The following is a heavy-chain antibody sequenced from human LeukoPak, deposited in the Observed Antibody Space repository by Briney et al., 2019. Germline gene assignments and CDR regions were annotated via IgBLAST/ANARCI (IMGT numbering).Heavy chain of an antibody. CDR2: IYSGGST. D-gene: IGHD3-22*01. V-gene: IGHV3-53*01. CDR1: GFSVSSNY. J-gene: IGHJ4*02. CDR3: ARAGTYDSSGDFDY. Sequence: QAGGSLRLSCAASGFSVSSNYMSWVRQAPGKGLEWVAVIYSGGSTYYADSVKGRFAISRDNSKNTLYLQMNSLRAEDTAVYYCARAGTYDSSGDFDYWGQGTLVTVSS.